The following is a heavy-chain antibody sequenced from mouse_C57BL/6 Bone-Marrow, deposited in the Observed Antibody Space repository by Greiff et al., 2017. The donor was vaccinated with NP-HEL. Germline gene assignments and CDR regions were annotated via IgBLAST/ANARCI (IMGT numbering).Heavy chain of an antibody. J-gene: IGHJ2*01. Sequence: QVHVKQSGAELARPGASVKLSCKASGYTFTSYGISWVKQRTGQGLEWIGEIYPRSGNTYYNEKFKGKATLTADKSSSTAYMELRSLTSEDSAVYFCARLDYYGSRVDYWGQGTTLTVSS. V-gene: IGHV1-81*01. CDR3: ARLDYYGSRVDY. CDR2: IYPRSGNT. D-gene: IGHD1-1*01. CDR1: GYTFTSYG.